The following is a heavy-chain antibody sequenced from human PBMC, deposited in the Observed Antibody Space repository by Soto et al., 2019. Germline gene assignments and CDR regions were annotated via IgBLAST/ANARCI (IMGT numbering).Heavy chain of an antibody. CDR1: GYTFTSYD. J-gene: IGHJ6*03. CDR2: MNPNSGNT. Sequence: ASVKVSCKASGYTFTSYDINWVRQATGQGLEWMGWMNPNSGNTGYAQKFQGRVTMTRNTSISTAYMELSSLRSEDTAVYYCARGHLRVEGFYGDPNYYYYMDVWGKGTTVTVSS. D-gene: IGHD4-17*01. V-gene: IGHV1-8*01. CDR3: ARGHLRVEGFYGDPNYYYYMDV.